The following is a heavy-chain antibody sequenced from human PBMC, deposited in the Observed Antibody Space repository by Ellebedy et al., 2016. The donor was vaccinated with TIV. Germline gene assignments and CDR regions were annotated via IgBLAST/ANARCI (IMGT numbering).Heavy chain of an antibody. D-gene: IGHD6-6*01. J-gene: IGHJ6*03. CDR3: ASPSRLAHMDV. CDR2: IYSGGST. CDR1: GFTVSSNY. V-gene: IGHV3-53*01. Sequence: GGSLRLSXAASGFTVSSNYMSWVRQAPGKGLEWVSVIYSGGSTYYADSVKGRFTISRDNSKNTLYLQMSSPRAEDTAVYYCASPSRLAHMDVWGKGTTVTVSS.